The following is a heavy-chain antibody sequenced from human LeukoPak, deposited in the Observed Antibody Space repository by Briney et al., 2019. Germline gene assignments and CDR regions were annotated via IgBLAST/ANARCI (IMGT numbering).Heavy chain of an antibody. CDR1: GFTVSSNY. CDR2: INWNGDTT. D-gene: IGHD6-13*01. CDR3: ARRIAAAGTSFDY. J-gene: IGHJ4*02. V-gene: IGHV3-20*04. Sequence: GGSLTLSCAASGFTVSSNYMSWLRQAPGKGLEWVSSINWNGDTTQYADSVKGRFTISRDNAKNSLYLQMNSLRAEDTAFYYCARRIAAAGTSFDYWGQGTLVTVSS.